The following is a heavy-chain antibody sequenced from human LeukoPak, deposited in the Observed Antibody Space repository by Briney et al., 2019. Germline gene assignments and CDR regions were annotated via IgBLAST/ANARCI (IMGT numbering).Heavy chain of an antibody. J-gene: IGHJ4*02. Sequence: SETLSLTCTVSGGSISSSNYFWGWTRQPPGKGLGWIGSLFDNGMIYYGQHLKSRVSTSVDTSKNQFSLNLTSLDAADTVVYYCACSVSYDVFEFWGQGALVTVAS. V-gene: IGHV4-39*01. CDR2: LFDNGMI. D-gene: IGHD1-26*01. CDR1: GGSISSSNYF. CDR3: ACSVSYDVFEF.